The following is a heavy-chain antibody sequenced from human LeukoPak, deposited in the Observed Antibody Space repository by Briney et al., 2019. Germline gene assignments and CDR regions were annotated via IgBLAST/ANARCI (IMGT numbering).Heavy chain of an antibody. D-gene: IGHD2-15*01. CDR1: GGSISSGGYY. J-gene: IGHJ4*02. CDR3: ARVRGGILVHDY. Sequence: SETLSLTCTVSGGSISSGGYYWSWIRQHPGKGLEWIGYIYYSGSTYYNPSLKSRVTISVDTSKNQFSLKLSSVTAADTAAYYCARVRGGILVHDYWGQGTLVTVSS. V-gene: IGHV4-31*03. CDR2: IYYSGST.